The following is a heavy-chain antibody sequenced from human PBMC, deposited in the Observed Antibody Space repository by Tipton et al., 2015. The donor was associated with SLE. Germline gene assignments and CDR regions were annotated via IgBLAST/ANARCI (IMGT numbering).Heavy chain of an antibody. V-gene: IGHV3-11*04. CDR3: ASVCNYDFWSGFDYYFDY. CDR2: ISSSGSTI. CDR1: GFTFSDYY. Sequence: GSLRLSCAASGFTFSDYYMSWIRQAPGKGLEWVSYISSSGSTIYYADSVKGRFTISRDNAKNSLYLQMNSLRAEDTAVYYCASVCNYDFWSGFDYYFDYWGQGTLVTVSS. D-gene: IGHD3-3*01. J-gene: IGHJ4*02.